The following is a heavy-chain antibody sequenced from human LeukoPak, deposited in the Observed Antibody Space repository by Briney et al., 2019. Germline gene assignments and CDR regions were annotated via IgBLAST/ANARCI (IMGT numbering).Heavy chain of an antibody. Sequence: PSETLSLTCTVSGGSISSGSYYWSWIRQPAGKGLEWIGRIYTSGSTNYNPSLKSRVTISVDTSKNQFSLKLSSVTAADTAVYYCARGIRGVEWELLRFSSPVPRVGWFDPWGQGTLVTVSS. D-gene: IGHD1-26*01. CDR2: IYTSGST. CDR1: GGSISSGSYY. J-gene: IGHJ5*02. V-gene: IGHV4-61*02. CDR3: ARGIRGVEWELLRFSSPVPRVGWFDP.